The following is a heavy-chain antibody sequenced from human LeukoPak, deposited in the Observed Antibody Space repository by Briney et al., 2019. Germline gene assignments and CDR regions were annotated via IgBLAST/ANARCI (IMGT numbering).Heavy chain of an antibody. Sequence: GGSLRLSCAASGFTFSSYAMSWVRQAPGKGLEWVSAISGSGGSTYYADSVKGRFTISRDNSKNTLYLQMNSLRAEDTAVYYCAIGTTVTTKDYYFDYWGQGTLVTVSS. V-gene: IGHV3-23*01. CDR3: AIGTTVTTKDYYFDY. J-gene: IGHJ4*02. D-gene: IGHD4-17*01. CDR1: GFTFSSYA. CDR2: ISGSGGST.